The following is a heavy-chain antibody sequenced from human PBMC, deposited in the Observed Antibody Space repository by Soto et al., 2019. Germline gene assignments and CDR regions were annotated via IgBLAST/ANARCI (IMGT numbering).Heavy chain of an antibody. J-gene: IGHJ2*01. Sequence: QVQLQESGPGLVKPSGTLSLTCTVSGDSISGSDWWAWVRQPPTKGLEWIGEIFHSGKTNYNPSRQSRVIILLGGSKNLFSLGLGSVAAPDPALYFCARVGGWTTSSGPRFWHFDLWGRGTLVTVSS. V-gene: IGHV4-4*02. D-gene: IGHD4-4*01. CDR1: GDSISGSDW. CDR2: IFHSGKT. CDR3: ARVGGWTTSSGPRFWHFDL.